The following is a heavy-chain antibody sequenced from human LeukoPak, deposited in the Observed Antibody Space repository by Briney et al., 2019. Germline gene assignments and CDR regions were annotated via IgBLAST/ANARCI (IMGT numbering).Heavy chain of an antibody. CDR3: ARVRITIFGVVTALDY. Sequence: ASVKVSCKASGYTFTGYYMHRVRQAPGQGLEWMGRINPNSGGTNYAQKFQGRVTMTRDTSISTAYMELSRLRSDDTAVYYCARVRITIFGVVTALDYWGQGTLVTVSP. J-gene: IGHJ4*02. CDR1: GYTFTGYY. D-gene: IGHD3-3*01. CDR2: INPNSGGT. V-gene: IGHV1-2*06.